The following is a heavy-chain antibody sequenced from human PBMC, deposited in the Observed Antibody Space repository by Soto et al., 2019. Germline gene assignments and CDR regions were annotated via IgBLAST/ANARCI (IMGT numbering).Heavy chain of an antibody. J-gene: IGHJ4*02. D-gene: IGHD6-19*01. CDR1: GFTFSSYS. Sequence: GGSLRLSCAASGFTFSSYSMNWVRQAPGKGLEWVSSISSSSSYIYYADSVKGRFTISRDNAKNSLYLQMNSLRAEDTAVYYCARVGPPSIAVAGLGFDYWGQGTLVTVSS. CDR2: ISSSSSYI. CDR3: ARVGPPSIAVAGLGFDY. V-gene: IGHV3-21*01.